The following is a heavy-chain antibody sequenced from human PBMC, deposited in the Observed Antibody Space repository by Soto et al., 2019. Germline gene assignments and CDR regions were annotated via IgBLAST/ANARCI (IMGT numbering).Heavy chain of an antibody. CDR1: GGSISSGDYY. D-gene: IGHD4-17*01. V-gene: IGHV4-39*01. CDR3: ARSDRRYGDYVSWFDP. J-gene: IGHJ5*02. CDR2: IYYSGSS. Sequence: PSETLSLTCTVSGGSISSGDYYWSWIRQPPGKGLEWIGCIYYSGSSYYNPSLKSRVTISVDTSKNQFSLKLSSVTAADTAVYYCARSDRRYGDYVSWFDPWGQGTLVTVSS.